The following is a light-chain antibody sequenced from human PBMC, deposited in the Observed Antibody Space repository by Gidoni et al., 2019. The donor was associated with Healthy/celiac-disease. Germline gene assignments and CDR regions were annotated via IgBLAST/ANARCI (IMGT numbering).Light chain of an antibody. CDR3: QQYGSSPPWT. Sequence: EIVLPQSPGTLSLSPGERATLSCRASQSVSSSDLAWYQQKPGQAPRLLIYGASSRATGIPDRFSGSGSGTDFTLTISRLEPEDFAVYYCQQYGSSPPWTFGQGTKVEIK. CDR2: GAS. CDR1: QSVSSSD. V-gene: IGKV3-20*01. J-gene: IGKJ1*01.